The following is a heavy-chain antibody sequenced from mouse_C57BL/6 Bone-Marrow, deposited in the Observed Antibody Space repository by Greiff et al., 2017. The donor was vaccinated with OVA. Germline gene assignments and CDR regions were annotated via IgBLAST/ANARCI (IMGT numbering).Heavy chain of an antibody. V-gene: IGHV1-5*01. CDR3: TREYYGSSYAWFAY. J-gene: IGHJ3*01. CDR2: IYPGSGDT. CDR1: GYTFTSYW. Sequence: VQLKQSGTVLARPGASVKMSCKTSGYTFTSYWMHWVKQRPGQGLEWIGAIYPGSGDTSYNQKFKGKAKLTAVTSASTAYMELSSLTNEDSAVYDCTREYYGSSYAWFAYWGQGTLVTVSA. D-gene: IGHD1-1*01.